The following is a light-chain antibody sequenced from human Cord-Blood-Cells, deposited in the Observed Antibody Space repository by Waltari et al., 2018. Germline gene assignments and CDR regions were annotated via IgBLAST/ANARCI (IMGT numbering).Light chain of an antibody. CDR2: WAS. Sequence: DIVMTQSPDSLAVSLGERATINCNSSQSVLYSSNNKNYLAWYQQKPGQPPNLLIYWASTRGSGVPDRFSGSGSGTDFALTISSLQTEDVAVYYCQQYYSTPLTFGGGTKVEIK. CDR1: QSVLYSSNNKNY. V-gene: IGKV4-1*01. CDR3: QQYYSTPLT. J-gene: IGKJ4*01.